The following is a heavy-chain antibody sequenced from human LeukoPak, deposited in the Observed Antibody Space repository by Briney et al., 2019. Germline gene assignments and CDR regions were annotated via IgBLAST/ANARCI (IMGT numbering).Heavy chain of an antibody. CDR2: IYYSGST. J-gene: IGHJ4*02. CDR1: GGSISSYY. CDR3: VRSVYSYGSFDC. V-gene: IGHV4-59*01. Sequence: SETLSLTCTVSGGSISSYYWSWIRQPPGKGLEWIGYIYYSGSTNYNPSLKSRVTISVDTSKNQFSLKLSSVTAADTAVYYCVRSVYSYGSFDCWGQGTLVTVSS. D-gene: IGHD5-18*01.